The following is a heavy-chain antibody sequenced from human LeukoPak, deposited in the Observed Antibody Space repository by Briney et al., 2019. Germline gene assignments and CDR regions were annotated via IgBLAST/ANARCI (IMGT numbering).Heavy chain of an antibody. CDR1: GDSVSSNSAA. CDR2: TYYRSKWYN. CDR3: ARNCGGDCYEGHYYYGMDV. J-gene: IGHJ6*02. Sequence: SQTLSLTCAISGDSVSSNSAAWDWIRQSPSRGLEWLGRTYYRSKWYNDYAVSVKSRITINPDTSKNQFSLQLNSVTPEDTAVYYCARNCGGDCYEGHYYYGMDVWGQGTLVTVSS. D-gene: IGHD2-21*02. V-gene: IGHV6-1*01.